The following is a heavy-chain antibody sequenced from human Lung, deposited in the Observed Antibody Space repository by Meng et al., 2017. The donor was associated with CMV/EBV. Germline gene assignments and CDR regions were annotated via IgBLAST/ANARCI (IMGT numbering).Heavy chain of an antibody. CDR3: VREQGGESMIAVLIERFGMDV. Sequence: PCPASGFTFHTYALHWVRQAPGKGLEWVAVISYEGSNKYTADSVQGRLTISRDNSKNNLYLQMNSLTVEDTAVYYCVREQGGESMIAVLIERFGMDVWGQGXTVTVS. J-gene: IGHJ6*02. CDR1: GFTFHTYA. CDR2: ISYEGSNK. V-gene: IGHV3-30*04. D-gene: IGHD3-22*01.